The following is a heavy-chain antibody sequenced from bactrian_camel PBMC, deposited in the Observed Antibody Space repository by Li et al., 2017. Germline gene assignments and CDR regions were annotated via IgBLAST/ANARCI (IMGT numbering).Heavy chain of an antibody. J-gene: IGHJ4*01. CDR1: GMSYNSHC. CDR2: FIYTFHRTT. V-gene: IGHV3-3*01. Sequence: HVQLVESGGGSVQAGGSLRLSCTTASGMSYNSHCMGWFRQAPGMEREQVAAFIYTFHRTTRYADSVKGQFTISRDNAENSVHLQMNSLKPEDTAVYYCAAEGVPSGKSPCGYYGQGTQVTVS. D-gene: IGHD2*01.